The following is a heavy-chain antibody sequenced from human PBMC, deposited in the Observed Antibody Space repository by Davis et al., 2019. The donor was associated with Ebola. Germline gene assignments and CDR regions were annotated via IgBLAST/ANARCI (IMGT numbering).Heavy chain of an antibody. CDR2: INHSGST. D-gene: IGHD6-6*01. V-gene: IGHV4-34*01. J-gene: IGHJ5*02. CDR3: ARQLYNRSSADWFDP. Sequence: GSLRLSCAVYGGSFSGYYWSWIRQPPGKGLEWIGEINHSGSTNYNPSLKSRITISVDTSKNQFSLKLSSVTAADTAVYYCARQLYNRSSADWFDPWGQGTLVIVSS. CDR1: GGSFSGYY.